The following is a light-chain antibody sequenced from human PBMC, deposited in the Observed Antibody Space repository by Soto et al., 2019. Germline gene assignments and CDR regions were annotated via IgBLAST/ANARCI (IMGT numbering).Light chain of an antibody. CDR1: QSVSSN. CDR3: QQYGTSLWT. CDR2: GAS. V-gene: IGKV3-20*01. Sequence: EIVMTQSPATLSVSPGERATLSCRASQSVSSNLAWYQQKPGQAPRLLMYGASSRATGIPDRFSGSGFGTDFTLTISRLEPEDFAVYYCQQYGTSLWTFGQGTKV. J-gene: IGKJ1*01.